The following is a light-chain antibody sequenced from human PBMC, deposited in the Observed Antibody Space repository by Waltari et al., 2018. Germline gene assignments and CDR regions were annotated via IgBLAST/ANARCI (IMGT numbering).Light chain of an antibody. CDR3: GSYTSSDTWI. J-gene: IGLJ2*01. CDR2: EFS. V-gene: IGLV2-14*01. CDR1: SDDVGGYDY. Sequence: QSALTQPASVSGSPGQSITISCTGTSDDVGGYDYVSWYQHHPGKAPKLIIYEFSDRPSGVSNRFSGSRSANTASLAISGLQAEDEAHYYCGSYTSSDTWIFGGGTKLTVL.